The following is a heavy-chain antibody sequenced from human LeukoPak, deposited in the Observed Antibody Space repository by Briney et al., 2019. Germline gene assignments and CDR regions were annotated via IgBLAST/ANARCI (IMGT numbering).Heavy chain of an antibody. CDR2: ISYDGSNK. J-gene: IGHJ4*02. CDR1: GFIFEDSG. CDR3: ARAGMWELPYFDY. D-gene: IGHD1-26*01. Sequence: GSLRLSCAASGFIFEDSGMHWVRQAPGKGLEWVAVISYDGSNKYYADSVKGRFTISRDNSKNTLYLQMNSLRAEDTAVYYCARAGMWELPYFDYWGQGTLVTVSS. V-gene: IGHV3-30*03.